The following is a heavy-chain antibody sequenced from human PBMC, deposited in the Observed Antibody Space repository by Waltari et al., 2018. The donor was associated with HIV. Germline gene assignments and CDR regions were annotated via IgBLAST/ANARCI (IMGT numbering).Heavy chain of an antibody. J-gene: IGHJ3*01. V-gene: IGHV4-59*02. CDR3: ARGNCHLGSCLLVAFPFDF. CDR1: GDSVKSPY. CDR2: FYYSGSSNNNSGST. Sequence: VQLRESGPRLVKPSETLSPVCNVSGDSVKSPYWNWIRQSPAKVLECIGYFYYSGSSNNNSGSTTYNPSLQSRVTISVARSKNQVSLRLRAVTAADTGVYFCARGNCHLGSCLLVAFPFDFWGQGIPVVVSS. D-gene: IGHD5-12*01.